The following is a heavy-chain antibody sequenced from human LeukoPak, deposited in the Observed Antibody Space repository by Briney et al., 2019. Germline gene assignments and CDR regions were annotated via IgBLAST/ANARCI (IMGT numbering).Heavy chain of an antibody. CDR1: GYNFPKSW. CDR2: VYPDDSRT. J-gene: IGHJ4*02. CDR3: ARPDYFASRD. Sequence: GESLKISCKASGYNFPKSWIGWVRQMPGKGLEWMAIVYPDDSRTKYSPSFQGQVTISADKSINTAYLQWSSLRASDTAMYYCARPDYFASRDWGQGTLVTVSS. D-gene: IGHD2/OR15-2a*01. V-gene: IGHV5-51*01.